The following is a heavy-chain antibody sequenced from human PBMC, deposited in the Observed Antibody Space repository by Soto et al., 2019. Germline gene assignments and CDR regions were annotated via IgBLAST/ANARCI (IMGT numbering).Heavy chain of an antibody. D-gene: IGHD5-12*01. V-gene: IGHV3-11*01. CDR2: ISTRSSTI. J-gene: IGHJ4*02. CDR1: GFTFSDYY. Sequence: QVQLLESGGGLVRPGGSLRLSCADSGFTFSDYYMSWIRQAPGKGLEWISFISTRSSTIYYADSVKGRFTISRDNAKNSLFLQMNNLRAEDTAVYYCATDSGYSSASAYYFDYWGQGTLVTVSS. CDR3: ATDSGYSSASAYYFDY.